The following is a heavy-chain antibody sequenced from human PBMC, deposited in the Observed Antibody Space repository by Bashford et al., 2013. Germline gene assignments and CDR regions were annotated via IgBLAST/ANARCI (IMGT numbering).Heavy chain of an antibody. CDR2: ISGSSGST. J-gene: IGHJ4*02. CDR3: AKDRYSSSWYFDY. D-gene: IGHD6-13*01. V-gene: IGHV3-23*01. CDR1: GFIFDNFA. Sequence: GSLRLSCAASGFIFDNFAMSWVRQAPGKGLEWVSAISGSSGSTYYADSVKGRFTISRDNSKYTLYLQMNSLRADDTAVYYCAKDRYSSSWYFDYWGQGTLVTVSS.